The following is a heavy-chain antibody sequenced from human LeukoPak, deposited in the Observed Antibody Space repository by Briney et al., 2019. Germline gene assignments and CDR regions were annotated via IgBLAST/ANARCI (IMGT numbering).Heavy chain of an antibody. CDR2: INWNGGST. CDR3: ARDPPLKCSSTSCYTGFDY. Sequence: PGGSLRLSCAASGSTFDDYGMSWVRQAPGKGLEWVSGINWNGGSTGYADSVKGRFTISRDNAKNSLYLQMNSLRAEDAALYYCARDPPLKCSSTSCYTGFDYWGQGTLVTVSS. J-gene: IGHJ4*02. V-gene: IGHV3-20*04. CDR1: GSTFDDYG. D-gene: IGHD2-2*02.